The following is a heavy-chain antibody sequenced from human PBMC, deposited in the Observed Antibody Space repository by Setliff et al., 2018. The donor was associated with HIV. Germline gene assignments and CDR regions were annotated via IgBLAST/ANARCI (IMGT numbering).Heavy chain of an antibody. CDR1: GGPFSSTS. J-gene: IGHJ6*04. D-gene: IGHD3-16*01. Sequence: SETLSLTCTVSGGPFSSTSWSWIRQFPGQGLEWIGYIYYSGNTNYNPSLKSRVTISIDTSKNRFFLTLNSVTAADTAIYYCSRDLHQPGYFYYVDVWGKGTAITVSS. CDR2: IYYSGNT. V-gene: IGHV4-59*01. CDR3: SRDLHQPGYFYYVDV.